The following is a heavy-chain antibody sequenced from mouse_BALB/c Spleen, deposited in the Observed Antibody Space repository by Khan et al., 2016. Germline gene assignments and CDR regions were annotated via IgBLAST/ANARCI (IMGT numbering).Heavy chain of an antibody. D-gene: IGHD1-1*01. V-gene: IGHV9-3-1*01. Sequence: IQLVQSGPELKKPGKTVKISCKASGYTFTNYGMNWVKQAPGKGLKWMGWINTYSGESTYADDFKGRLAFSLETSANTAYLQINNLKNEDTATYFCARYRYYYGSSRYFDVWGAGTTVTVSS. CDR3: ARYRYYYGSSRYFDV. CDR2: INTYSGES. CDR1: GYTFTNYG. J-gene: IGHJ1*01.